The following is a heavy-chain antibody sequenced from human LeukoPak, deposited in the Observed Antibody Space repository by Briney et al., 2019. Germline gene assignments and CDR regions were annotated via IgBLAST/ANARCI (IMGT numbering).Heavy chain of an antibody. CDR1: GFTFSSYW. J-gene: IGHJ3*02. CDR3: ARDYYGSGSHDAFDI. Sequence: GGSLRLSCAASGFTFSSYWMHWVRQAPGKGPVWVSRINNDGSGTTYADSVKGRFTISRDDAKNTLYLQMNSLRAEDTAVYYCARDYYGSGSHDAFDIWGQGTMVTVSS. CDR2: INNDGSGT. D-gene: IGHD3-10*01. V-gene: IGHV3-74*01.